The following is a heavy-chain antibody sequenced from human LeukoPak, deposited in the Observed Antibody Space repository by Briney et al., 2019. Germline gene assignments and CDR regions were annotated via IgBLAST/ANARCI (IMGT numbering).Heavy chain of an antibody. CDR3: AREAVVGPNWFDP. CDR1: GFTFSDYY. CDR2: ISSSGFTI. Sequence: GGSLRLSCAASGFTFSDYYMSWIRQAPGKGLEWVSYISSSGFTIYYADSVKGRFTISRDNAKNSLHLQMNSLRAEDTAVYYCAREAVVGPNWFDPWGQGTLVTVSS. D-gene: IGHD6-19*01. V-gene: IGHV3-11*01. J-gene: IGHJ5*02.